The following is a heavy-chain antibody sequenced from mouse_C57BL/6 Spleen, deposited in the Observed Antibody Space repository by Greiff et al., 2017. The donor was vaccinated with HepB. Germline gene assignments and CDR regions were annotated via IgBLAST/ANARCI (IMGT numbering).Heavy chain of an antibody. D-gene: IGHD1-1*01. CDR3: ARGTVVVPHYYAMDY. V-gene: IGHV3-4*01. Sequence: ESGPALVKPSQTVSLTCTVPGYSITNGNHWWNWIRQVSGSKLEWIGYISSSGSTDSNPSLKSRISITRDTSKNQLFLQLNSVTTEDIATYYCARGTVVVPHYYAMDYWGQGTSVTVSS. J-gene: IGHJ4*01. CDR1: GYSITNGNHW. CDR2: ISSSGST.